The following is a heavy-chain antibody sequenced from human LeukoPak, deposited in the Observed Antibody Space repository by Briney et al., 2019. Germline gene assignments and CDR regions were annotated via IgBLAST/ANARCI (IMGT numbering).Heavy chain of an antibody. V-gene: IGHV1-2*02. CDR2: INPNSGGT. J-gene: IGHJ4*02. D-gene: IGHD1-26*01. Sequence: ASVKVSCKASGYTFTGYYMHWVRQAPGQGLVWMGWINPNSGGTNYAQKFQGRVTMTRDTSISTGYMRLSRLKSDDTAVYYCTRDHFGSYLAWGQGTLVTVSS. CDR1: GYTFTGYY. CDR3: TRDHFGSYLA.